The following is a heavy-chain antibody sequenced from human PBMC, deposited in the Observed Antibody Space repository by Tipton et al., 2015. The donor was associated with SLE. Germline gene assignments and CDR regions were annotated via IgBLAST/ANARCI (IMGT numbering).Heavy chain of an antibody. D-gene: IGHD3-3*01. Sequence: LRLSCTVSGGSISSYYWSWIRQHPGKGLEWIGYIYYSGSTNYNPSLKSRVTMSVDTSKNQFSLKLSSVTAADTAVYYCAREPRSGYHDYWGQGTLVIVSS. J-gene: IGHJ4*02. CDR2: IYYSGST. CDR3: AREPRSGYHDY. V-gene: IGHV4-59*12. CDR1: GGSISSYY.